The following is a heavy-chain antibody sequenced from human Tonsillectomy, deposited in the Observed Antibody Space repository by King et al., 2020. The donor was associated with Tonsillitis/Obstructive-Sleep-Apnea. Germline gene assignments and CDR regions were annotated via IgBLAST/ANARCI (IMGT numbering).Heavy chain of an antibody. V-gene: IGHV4-59*01. Sequence: VQLQESGPGLVKPSETLSLTCAISGGSINNNFWSWIRHPPGKGLEWIGYIYDSGSANYNPSLKSRVTISVDTSKNQFSLTVRSVTAADTAVYYCARAIVAPATTPFDSWGQGTLVTVSS. J-gene: IGHJ4*02. CDR3: ARAIVAPATTPFDS. CDR1: GGSINNNF. D-gene: IGHD1-26*01. CDR2: IYDSGSA.